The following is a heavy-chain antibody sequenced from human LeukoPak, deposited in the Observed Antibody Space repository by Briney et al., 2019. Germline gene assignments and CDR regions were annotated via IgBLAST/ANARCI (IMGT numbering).Heavy chain of an antibody. D-gene: IGHD4-17*01. J-gene: IGHJ5*02. CDR3: ARDEGNDYGDYGALNWFDP. V-gene: IGHV3-9*01. Sequence: GGSLRLSCAASGFTFDDYAMHWVRQAPGKGLEWFSGISWNSGSIGYADSVKGRFTISRDNAKNSLYLQMNSLRAEDTAVYYCARDEGNDYGDYGALNWFDPWGQGTLVTVSS. CDR1: GFTFDDYA. CDR2: ISWNSGSI.